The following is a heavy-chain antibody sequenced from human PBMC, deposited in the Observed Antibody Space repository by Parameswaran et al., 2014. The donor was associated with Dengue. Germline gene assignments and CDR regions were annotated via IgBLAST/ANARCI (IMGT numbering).Heavy chain of an antibody. CDR3: ARTLGYCSSTSCLSYYYYYYMDV. CDR2: IYYSGST. V-gene: IGHV4-39*01. Sequence: VRQAPGKGLEWIGSIYYSGSTYYNPSLKSRVTISVDTSKNQFSLKLSSVTAADTAVYYCARTLGYCSSTSCLSYYYYYYMDVWGKGTTVTVSS. D-gene: IGHD2-2*01. J-gene: IGHJ6*03.